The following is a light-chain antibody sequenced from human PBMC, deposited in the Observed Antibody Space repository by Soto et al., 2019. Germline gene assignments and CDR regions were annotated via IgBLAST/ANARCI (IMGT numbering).Light chain of an antibody. CDR3: QHYNSYSEA. CDR1: QSISSY. CDR2: KAS. J-gene: IGKJ1*01. V-gene: IGKV1-5*03. Sequence: DIQMTQSPSSLSASVGDRVTITCRASQSISSYLTWYQQKPGKAPKLLIYKASTLTSGVPSRFSGSGSGTEFTLTISSLQPDDFATYYCQHYNSYSEAFGQGTKVDIK.